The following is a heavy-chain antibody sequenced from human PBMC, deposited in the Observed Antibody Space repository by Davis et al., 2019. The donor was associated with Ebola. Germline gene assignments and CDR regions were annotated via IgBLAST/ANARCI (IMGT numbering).Heavy chain of an antibody. D-gene: IGHD3-9*01. Sequence: HTGGSLRLSCAASGFTLSAYWMHWVRQAPGKGLVWVSRISPDGSGTDYADSVKGRFTISRDNAKNTLYLQMDGLRVEDTAVYRCARGNTGYGNFDCWGQGALVTVTS. CDR2: ISPDGSGT. CDR3: ARGNTGYGNFDC. CDR1: GFTLSAYW. V-gene: IGHV3-74*01. J-gene: IGHJ4*02.